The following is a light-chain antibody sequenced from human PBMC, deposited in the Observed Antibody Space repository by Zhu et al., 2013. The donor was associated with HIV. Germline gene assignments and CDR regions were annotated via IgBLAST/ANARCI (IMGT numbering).Light chain of an antibody. CDR3: QQYQTHSA. CDR1: QSVETW. CDR2: DAS. V-gene: IGKV1-5*01. Sequence: DIQMTQSPSSLSASVGDRVTITCRASQSVETWLAWYQQKPGKVPKLLIYDASALASGVPSRFSGSGSGTDFTLTIRGLQPDDFGTYYCQQYQTHSAFGGGTKVQI. J-gene: IGKJ4*01.